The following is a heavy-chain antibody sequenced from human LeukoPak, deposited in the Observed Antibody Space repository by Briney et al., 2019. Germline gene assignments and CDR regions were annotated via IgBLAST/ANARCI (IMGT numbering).Heavy chain of an antibody. D-gene: IGHD6-6*01. V-gene: IGHV3-48*01. CDR1: GFTFSSYS. Sequence: GGSLRLSCAASGFTFSSYSMNWVRQAPGKGLEWVSYISSSSSTIYYADSVKGRFTISRDNAKNSLYLQMNSLRAEDTAVYYCARSLAYSSSSREIDYWGQGTLVTVSS. J-gene: IGHJ4*02. CDR3: ARSLAYSSSSREIDY. CDR2: ISSSSSTI.